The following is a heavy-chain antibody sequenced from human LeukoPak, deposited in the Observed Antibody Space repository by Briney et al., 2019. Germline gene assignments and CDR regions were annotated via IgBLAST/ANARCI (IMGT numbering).Heavy chain of an antibody. CDR2: ISSSSSYI. V-gene: IGHV3-21*01. D-gene: IGHD4-11*01. Sequence: GGSLRLSCAASGFTFSSYSMNWVRQAPGKGLEWVSSISSSSSYIYYADSVKGRFTISRDNAKNSLYLQMNSLRVEDTAVYYCATYSTRNAREFQSWGQGTLVTVSS. CDR3: ATYSTRNAREFQS. J-gene: IGHJ1*01. CDR1: GFTFSSYS.